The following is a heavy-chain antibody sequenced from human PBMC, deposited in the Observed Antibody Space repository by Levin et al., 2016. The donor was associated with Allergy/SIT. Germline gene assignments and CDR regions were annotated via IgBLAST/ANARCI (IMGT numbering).Heavy chain of an antibody. CDR2: IYYSGNT. J-gene: IGHJ6*02. CDR1: GASISSYH. Sequence: SETLSLTCSVSGASISSYHWSWIRQPPGQGLEWVGYIYYSGNTDYNPSLKSRVTISVDTSKNQFSLLLSSVTVADTAVYYCARDKFPKTGDEGYYYYGMDVWGQGTTVTVSS. V-gene: IGHV4-59*12. CDR3: ARDKFPKTGDEGYYYYGMDV. D-gene: IGHD7-27*01.